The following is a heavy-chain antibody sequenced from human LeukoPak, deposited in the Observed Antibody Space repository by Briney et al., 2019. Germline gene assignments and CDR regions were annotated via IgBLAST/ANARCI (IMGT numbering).Heavy chain of an antibody. CDR2: ISYSGSA. Sequence: SETLSLTCAGSGGSISSGAYYWSWIRQPPGRGLEWIGYISYSGSAFYTPSLRSRVTISIDTSKNQFSLKLSSVTAADTAVYYCGVYYDRSGYDYFDYWGQGTLVTVSS. J-gene: IGHJ4*02. CDR3: GVYYDRSGYDYFDY. D-gene: IGHD3-22*01. CDR1: GGSISSGAYY. V-gene: IGHV4-30-4*01.